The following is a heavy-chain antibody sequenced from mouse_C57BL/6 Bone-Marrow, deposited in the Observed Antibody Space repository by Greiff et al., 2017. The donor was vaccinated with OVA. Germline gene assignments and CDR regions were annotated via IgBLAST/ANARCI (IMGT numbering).Heavy chain of an antibody. J-gene: IGHJ1*03. CDR2: ISNGGGST. Sequence: EVQLVESGGGLVQPGGSLKLSCAASGFTFSDYYMYWVRQTPEKRLEWVAYISNGGGSTYYPDTVQGRFTISRDNAKNTLYLQMSRLKSEDTAMYYCARHKWYFDVWGTGTTVTVSS. CDR1: GFTFSDYY. CDR3: ARHKWYFDV. V-gene: IGHV5-12*01.